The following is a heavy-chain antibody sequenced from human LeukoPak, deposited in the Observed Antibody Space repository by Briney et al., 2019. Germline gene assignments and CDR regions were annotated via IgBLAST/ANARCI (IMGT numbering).Heavy chain of an antibody. CDR2: IYYSGST. V-gene: IGHV4-39*07. CDR1: GGSISSSSYY. J-gene: IGHJ4*02. D-gene: IGHD6-19*01. Sequence: PSETLSLTCTVSGGSISSSSYYWGWIRQPPGKGLEWIGSIYYSGSTYYNPSLKSRVTISVDTSKNQFSLKLSSVTAADTAVYYCARVGSGWTFDYWGQGTLVTVSS. CDR3: ARVGSGWTFDY.